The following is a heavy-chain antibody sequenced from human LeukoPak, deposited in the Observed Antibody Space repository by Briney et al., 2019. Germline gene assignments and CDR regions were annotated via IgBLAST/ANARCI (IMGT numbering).Heavy chain of an antibody. CDR1: GYTFINYY. CDR2: INPSGGST. D-gene: IGHD3-10*01. CDR3: AREGYGSGRRLGMDV. J-gene: IGHJ6*02. Sequence: AASVKVSCKASGYTFINYYMHWVRQAPGQGLEWMGIINPSGGSTTYAQKIQGRVTLTTDTPTSTVYMELSSLRSDDTSVYYCAREGYGSGRRLGMDVWGQGTTVTVSS. V-gene: IGHV1-46*01.